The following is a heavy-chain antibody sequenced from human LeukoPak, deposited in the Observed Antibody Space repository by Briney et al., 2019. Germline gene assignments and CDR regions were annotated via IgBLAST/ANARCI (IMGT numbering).Heavy chain of an antibody. J-gene: IGHJ3*02. CDR1: GFTVSSNY. V-gene: IGHV3-53*01. CDR3: ARETAQSDAFDI. Sequence: GGSLRLSCAASGFTVSSNYVSWVRQAPGKGLEWVSVIYSGGSTYYADSVKGRFTISRDNSKNTLYLQMNSLRAEDTAVYYCARETAQSDAFDIWGQGTMVTVSS. CDR2: IYSGGST.